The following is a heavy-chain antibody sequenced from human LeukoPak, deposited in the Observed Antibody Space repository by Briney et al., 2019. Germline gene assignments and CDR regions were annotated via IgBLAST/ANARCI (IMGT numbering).Heavy chain of an antibody. CDR3: ARSWYQGWFDP. CDR1: GGTFSSYA. V-gene: IGHV1-69*04. CDR2: IIPILGIA. Sequence: SVKVSCKASGGTFSSYAISWVRQAPGQGLEWMGRIIPILGIANYAQKFQGRVTITADKSTSTAYMELSSLRSEDTAVYYCARSWYQGWFDPWGQGTLVTVSS. D-gene: IGHD6-13*01. J-gene: IGHJ5*02.